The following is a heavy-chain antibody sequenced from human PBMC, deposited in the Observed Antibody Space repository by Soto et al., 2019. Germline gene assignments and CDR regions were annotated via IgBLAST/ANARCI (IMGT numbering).Heavy chain of an antibody. CDR3: ARGLVVVAATPDY. CDR1: GYTFSSYS. J-gene: IGHJ4*02. D-gene: IGHD2-15*01. CDR2: ISSSSSYI. V-gene: IGHV3-21*01. Sequence: EVQLVESGGGLVKPGGSLRLSCAASGYTFSSYSMNWVRQAPGKGLEWVSSISSSSSYIYYADSVKGRFTISRDNAKKSLYLQMNSLRAEDTAVYYCARGLVVVAATPDYWGQGTLVTVSS.